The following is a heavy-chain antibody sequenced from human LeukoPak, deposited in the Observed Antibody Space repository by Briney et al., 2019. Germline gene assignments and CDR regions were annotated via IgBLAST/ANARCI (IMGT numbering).Heavy chain of an antibody. D-gene: IGHD3-3*01. CDR3: AREIEEGQRITVSGMVIMVWFDH. V-gene: IGHV4-39*07. J-gene: IGHJ5*02. CDR1: GDSFSGTNYH. CDR2: VFHSGST. Sequence: SETLSLTCTVAGDSFSGTNYHWGWIRQPPGKGLEWIGSVFHSGSTYYNPSLKSRVSTSIDTSKNQFSLNVTSVTAADTAIYYCAREIEEGQRITVSGMVIMVWFDHWGQGTLVTVSS.